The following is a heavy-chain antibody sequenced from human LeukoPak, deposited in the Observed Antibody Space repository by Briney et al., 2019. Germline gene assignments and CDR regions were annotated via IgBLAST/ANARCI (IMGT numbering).Heavy chain of an antibody. CDR1: GYTFTGYY. CDR2: INPNSGGT. CDR3: ARERQWLVRGGFDY. Sequence: ASVKVSCKASGYTFTGYYMHWVRQAPGQGLEWMGWINPNSGGTNYAQKFQGRVTMTRDTSISTAYMELSRLRSDDTAVYYCARERQWLVRGGFDYWGQGTLVTVSS. J-gene: IGHJ4*02. D-gene: IGHD6-19*01. V-gene: IGHV1-2*02.